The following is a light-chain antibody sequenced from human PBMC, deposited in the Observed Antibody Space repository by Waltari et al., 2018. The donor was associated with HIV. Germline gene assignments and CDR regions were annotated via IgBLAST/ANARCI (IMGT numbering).Light chain of an antibody. CDR1: HSVFYRPNNKNY. CDR3: QQYLSPPPT. V-gene: IGKV4-1*01. J-gene: IGKJ1*01. CDR2: WAS. Sequence: DIVMTQSPDSLAVSLGERATINGKSTHSVFYRPNNKNYIAWYQQRPGQAPKLLISWASARESGVSDRFSGSGSGTNFTLTITSLKTEDVAIYFCQQYLSPPPTFGQGTKVQIK.